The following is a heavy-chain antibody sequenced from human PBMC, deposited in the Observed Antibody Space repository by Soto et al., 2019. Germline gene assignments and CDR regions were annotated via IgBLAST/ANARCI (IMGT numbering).Heavy chain of an antibody. CDR1: GGTFSSYA. CDR3: ARGPGCGGDCYSTFDY. CDR2: IIPIFGTA. D-gene: IGHD2-21*02. Sequence: QVQLVQSGAEVKKPGSSVKVSCKASGGTFSSYAISWVRQAPGQGLEWMGGIIPIFGTANYAQKFQGRVTMTADESTSTAYMELSSLRSEDTAVYYCARGPGCGGDCYSTFDYWGQGTLVTVSS. J-gene: IGHJ4*02. V-gene: IGHV1-69*01.